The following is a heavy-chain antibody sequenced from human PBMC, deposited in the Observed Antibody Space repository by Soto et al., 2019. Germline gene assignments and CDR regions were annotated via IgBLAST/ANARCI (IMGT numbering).Heavy chain of an antibody. CDR3: ARGSDFLTGYYIVFRAQRIDY. V-gene: IGHV4-59*12. Sequence: ETLSLTCTGSDGSISRYYRSWIRPPPRKGLDGIGYIFYSGSTNYNPSPKSRVTISADTSKNQFALRLSSVTDADTAVYYCARGSDFLTGYYIVFRAQRIDYWGQGTLVTVSS. J-gene: IGHJ4*02. CDR1: DGSISRYY. CDR2: IFYSGST. D-gene: IGHD3-9*01.